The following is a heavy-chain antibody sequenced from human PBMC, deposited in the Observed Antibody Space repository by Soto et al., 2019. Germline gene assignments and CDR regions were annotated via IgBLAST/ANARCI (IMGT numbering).Heavy chain of an antibody. CDR2: ISSTTNYI. J-gene: IGHJ4*02. V-gene: IGHV3-21*06. CDR3: ARESEDLTSNFDY. CDR1: GFTFTRYS. Sequence: GGSLSLSCAASGFTFTRYSMNWVRQAPGKGLEWVSSISSTTNYIYYGDSMKGRFTISRDNAKNSLYLEMNSLRAEDTAVYYCARESEDLTSNFDYWGQGTLVTV.